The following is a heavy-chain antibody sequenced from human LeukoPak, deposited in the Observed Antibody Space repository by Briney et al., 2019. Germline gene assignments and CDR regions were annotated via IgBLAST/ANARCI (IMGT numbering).Heavy chain of an antibody. J-gene: IGHJ4*02. V-gene: IGHV3-23*01. CDR1: GFTFSSYA. CDR3: ARVPPRLWLYWVDY. CDR2: ISGSGGST. D-gene: IGHD5-18*01. Sequence: GGSLTLFCAASGFTFSSYAIRWVRQAPGKGLEWVLGISGSGGSTYYTASVKGRFTISRDTSKNTLYLQLSSLKAEDTAVYYCARVPPRLWLYWVDYWGQGTLVTVSS.